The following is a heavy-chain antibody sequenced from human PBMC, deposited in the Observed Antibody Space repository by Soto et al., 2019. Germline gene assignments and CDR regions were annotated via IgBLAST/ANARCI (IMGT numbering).Heavy chain of an antibody. Sequence: QVQLQQWGAGLLKPSETLSLTCAVYGGSFSGYYWSWIRQPPGKGLEWIGEINHSGSTDYNPSLKSRVSLSVDTSKNQFSLKLSSVTAADTAVYYWASGAGPAPASWGQGTLVTVSS. V-gene: IGHV4-34*01. CDR3: ASGAGPAPAS. CDR2: INHSGST. D-gene: IGHD6-25*01. J-gene: IGHJ5*02. CDR1: GGSFSGYY.